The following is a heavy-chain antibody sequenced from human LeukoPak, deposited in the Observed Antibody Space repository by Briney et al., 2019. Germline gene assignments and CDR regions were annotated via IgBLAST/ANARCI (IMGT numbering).Heavy chain of an antibody. V-gene: IGHV3-30-3*01. CDR3: ARKTYSSGWYVIDY. CDR2: ISYDGSNK. Sequence: GGSLRLSCAASGFTFSSYAMHWVRQAPGKGLEWVAVISYDGSNKYYADSVKGRFTISRDNSKNTLYLQMNSLRAEDTAVYYCARKTYSSGWYVIDYWGQGTLVTVSS. J-gene: IGHJ4*02. D-gene: IGHD6-19*01. CDR1: GFTFSSYA.